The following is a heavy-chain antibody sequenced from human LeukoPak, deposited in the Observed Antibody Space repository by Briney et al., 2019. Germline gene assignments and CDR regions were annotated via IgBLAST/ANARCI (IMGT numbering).Heavy chain of an antibody. CDR3: ARDLTVGDYNY. D-gene: IGHD4-17*01. J-gene: IGHJ4*02. V-gene: IGHV4-39*07. CDR2: IYYSGRT. Sequence: SETLSLTCTVSGGSISTSSYYWGWIRQPPGKGLEWIGSIYYSGRTYYNPSLKSRVTVSVDTSRNQFSLKLSSVTAADTAVYYCARDLTVGDYNYWGQGTLVTVSS. CDR1: GGSISTSSYY.